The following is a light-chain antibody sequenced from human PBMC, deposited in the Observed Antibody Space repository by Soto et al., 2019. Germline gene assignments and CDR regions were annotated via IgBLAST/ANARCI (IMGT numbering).Light chain of an antibody. CDR1: RDISRW. V-gene: IGKV1-12*01. J-gene: IGKJ4*01. CDR2: AAS. CDR3: QQANSFPPT. Sequence: DIPMTQSPSSVSASVGDRVTITCRASRDISRWLGWYQQIPGKAPSLLIYAASTLQSGVPSRFSGSGSGTHFTLTISSLQPEDFATYYCQQANSFPPTFGGGTKVEIK.